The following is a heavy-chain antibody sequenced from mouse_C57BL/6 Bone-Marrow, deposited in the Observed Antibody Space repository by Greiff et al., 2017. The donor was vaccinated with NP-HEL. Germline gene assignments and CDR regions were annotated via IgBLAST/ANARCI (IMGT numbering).Heavy chain of an antibody. D-gene: IGHD2-5*01. J-gene: IGHJ2*01. CDR3: ARHYYSNYFDY. CDR2: ISSGGSYT. V-gene: IGHV5-6*01. Sequence: EVQGVESGGDLVKPGGSLKLSCAASGFTFSSYGMSWVRQTPDKRLEWVGTISSGGSYTYYPDSVKGRFTISRDNAKNTLYLQMSSLKSEDTAMYYCARHYYSNYFDYWGQGTTLTVSS. CDR1: GFTFSSYG.